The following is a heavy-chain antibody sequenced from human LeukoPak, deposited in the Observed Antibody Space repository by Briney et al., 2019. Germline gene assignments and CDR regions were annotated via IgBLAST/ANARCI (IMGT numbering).Heavy chain of an antibody. V-gene: IGHV1-18*01. CDR1: GYTFTSYG. CDR2: ISAYNGNT. Sequence: ASVKVSCKASGYTFTSYGISWVRQAPGQGLEWMGWISAYNGNTNYAQKLQGRVTMTTDTSTSTADMELRSLRSDDTAVYYCARDAVATPAEYWGQGTLVTVSS. CDR3: ARDAVATPAEY. D-gene: IGHD5-12*01. J-gene: IGHJ4*02.